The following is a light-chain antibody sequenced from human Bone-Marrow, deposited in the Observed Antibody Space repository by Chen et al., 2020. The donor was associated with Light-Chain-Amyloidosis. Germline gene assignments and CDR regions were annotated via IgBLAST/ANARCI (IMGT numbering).Light chain of an antibody. Sequence: EILLEQAPVTLFLSPGEGANLSCRASQTISSNYLTWYQQKFGQAPRLLIYGSSSRATGIPDRFTGSGSGTDFTLTINRLEHEDFAMYYCQQYGTSPLTYGGGTKVEIK. CDR1: QTISSNY. J-gene: IGKJ4*01. CDR3: QQYGTSPLT. V-gene: IGKV3-20*01. CDR2: GSS.